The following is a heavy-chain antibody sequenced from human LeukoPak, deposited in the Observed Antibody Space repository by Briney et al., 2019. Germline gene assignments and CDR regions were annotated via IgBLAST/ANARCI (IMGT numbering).Heavy chain of an antibody. Sequence: ASVKVSCKASGYTFTGYYMHWVRQAPGQGLEWMGWMNPNSGNTGYAQKFQGRVTMTRNTSISTAYMELSSLRSEDTAVYYCARGRYCSSTSCSSYYYYGMDVWGQGTTVTVSS. V-gene: IGHV1-8*02. CDR3: ARGRYCSSTSCSSYYYYGMDV. J-gene: IGHJ6*02. D-gene: IGHD2-2*01. CDR1: GYTFTGYY. CDR2: MNPNSGNT.